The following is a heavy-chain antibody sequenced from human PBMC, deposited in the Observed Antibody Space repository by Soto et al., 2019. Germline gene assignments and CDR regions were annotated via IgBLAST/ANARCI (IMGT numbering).Heavy chain of an antibody. CDR2: IYYSGST. D-gene: IGHD3-22*01. CDR3: ARIAYYDSSGYYDEDVFDI. Sequence: TLSLTCTVSGGSISSGGYYWSWIRQHPGRGLEWIGYIYYSGSTYYNPSLKSRVTISVDTSKNQFSLKLSSVTAADTAVYYCARIAYYDSSGYYDEDVFDICGQGTLVTVSS. V-gene: IGHV4-31*03. CDR1: GGSISSGGYY. J-gene: IGHJ3*02.